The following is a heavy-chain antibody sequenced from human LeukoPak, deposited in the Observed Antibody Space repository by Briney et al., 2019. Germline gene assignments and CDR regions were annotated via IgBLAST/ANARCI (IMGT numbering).Heavy chain of an antibody. CDR3: ARNLGPFDV. D-gene: IGHD3-16*01. Sequence: PGGSLRLSCAASGFTFNDFAMTWVCQAPGKGLEWVSTIADAGTYYADSVKGRFIISRDNSKNMLYLQLNSLRADDTAMYYCARNLGPFDVRGHGTMVTVSS. J-gene: IGHJ3*01. V-gene: IGHV3-23*01. CDR1: GFTFNDFA. CDR2: IADAGT.